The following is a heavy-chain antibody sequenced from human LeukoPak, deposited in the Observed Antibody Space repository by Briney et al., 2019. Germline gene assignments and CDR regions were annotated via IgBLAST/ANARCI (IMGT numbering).Heavy chain of an antibody. CDR2: IYTSGST. J-gene: IGHJ3*02. CDR1: GGSISSGSYY. Sequence: SQTLSLTCTVSGGSISSGSYYWSWIRQPAGKGLEWIGRIYTSGSTNYNPSLKSRVTISVDTSKNQFSLKLSPVTAADTAVYYCARETIFGVVKRAFDIWGQGTMVTVSS. CDR3: ARETIFGVVKRAFDI. D-gene: IGHD3-3*01. V-gene: IGHV4-61*02.